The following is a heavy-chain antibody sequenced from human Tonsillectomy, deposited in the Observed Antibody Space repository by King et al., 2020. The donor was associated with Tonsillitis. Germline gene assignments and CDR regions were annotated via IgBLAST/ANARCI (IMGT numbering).Heavy chain of an antibody. D-gene: IGHD3-3*01. J-gene: IGHJ4*02. Sequence: VQLVESGGGLVQPGGSLRLSCAASGFTFSRYWMHWVRQAPGKGLVWVSRVNRDGSTTTYADSVKGRFTIARDNAKNTVYPQMNSLRAEDTAGYYCARGWDFGVDIISYFGYWGQGTPVTVSS. V-gene: IGHV3-74*01. CDR2: VNRDGSTT. CDR1: GFTFSRYW. CDR3: ARGWDFGVDIISYFGY.